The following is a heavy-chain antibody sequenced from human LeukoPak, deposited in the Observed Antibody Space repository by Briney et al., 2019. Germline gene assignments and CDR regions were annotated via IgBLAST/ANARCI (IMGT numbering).Heavy chain of an antibody. D-gene: IGHD5-18*01. CDR3: AKDLYTYGTTPLDY. Sequence: GGSLRLSCAASGFTFSSYAMSWVRPAAGKGLEWVSSISSSGGSTYYADSVKGRFTISRDYSKNTLYLQMNSLRAEDTAVYYCAKDLYTYGTTPLDYWGQGTLVTVSS. CDR1: GFTFSSYA. CDR2: ISSSGGST. J-gene: IGHJ4*02. V-gene: IGHV3-23*01.